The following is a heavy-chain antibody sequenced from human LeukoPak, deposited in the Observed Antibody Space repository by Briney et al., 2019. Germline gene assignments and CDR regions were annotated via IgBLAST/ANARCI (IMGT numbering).Heavy chain of an antibody. D-gene: IGHD5-18*01. CDR2: IYTSGST. J-gene: IGHJ3*02. Sequence: SETLSLTCTVSGGSISSYYWSWIRQPAGKGLEWIGRIYTSGSTNYNPSLKSRVTMSVDTSKNQFSLKLSSVTAADTAVYYCARPRYSYGPDAFDIWGQGTMVTVSS. V-gene: IGHV4-4*07. CDR1: GGSISSYY. CDR3: ARPRYSYGPDAFDI.